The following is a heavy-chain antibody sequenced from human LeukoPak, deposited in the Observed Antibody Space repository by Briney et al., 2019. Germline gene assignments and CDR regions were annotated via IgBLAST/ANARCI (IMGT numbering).Heavy chain of an antibody. V-gene: IGHV3-23*01. CDR2: IIGSGGDT. CDR1: GFTLSNYA. J-gene: IGHJ4*02. CDR3: AKDLRTYGSGIYRLPTVIFDY. Sequence: PGGSLRLSCAASGFTLSNYAMSWVRQAPGKGLEWVSSIIGSGGDTYYADSVKGQFTISRDNSKNTLYLQMNSLRAEDTAVYYCAKDLRTYGSGIYRLPTVIFDYWGQGTLVTVSS. D-gene: IGHD3-10*01.